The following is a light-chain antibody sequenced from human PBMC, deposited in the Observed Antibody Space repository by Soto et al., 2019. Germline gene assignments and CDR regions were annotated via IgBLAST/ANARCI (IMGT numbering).Light chain of an antibody. CDR3: CSYAGSSIFVL. CDR1: SSDVGSYNL. J-gene: IGLJ2*01. Sequence: QSALTQPASVSGSPGQSITISCTGTSSDVGSYNLVSWYQQHPGKAPKLIIYEDSKRPSGVSNLFSGSKSGNTASLTISGLQADDEADYYCCSYAGSSIFVLFGGGTQLTVL. CDR2: EDS. V-gene: IGLV2-23*02.